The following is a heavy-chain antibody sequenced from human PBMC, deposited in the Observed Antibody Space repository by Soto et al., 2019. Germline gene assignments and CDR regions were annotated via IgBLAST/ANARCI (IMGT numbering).Heavy chain of an antibody. CDR3: VRMTTNWFDP. D-gene: IGHD4-17*01. CDR2: IKQDASEI. V-gene: IGHV3-7*01. J-gene: IGHJ5*02. Sequence: EVQLVESGGGLVQPGGSMTLSCAASGFTFSNHWMSWVRQAPGKGLEWVANIKQDASEIYSVDSVRGRFTFSRDNGKNSLYLQMNSLRAEDTAVYYCVRMTTNWFDPWGQGTLVTVSS. CDR1: GFTFSNHW.